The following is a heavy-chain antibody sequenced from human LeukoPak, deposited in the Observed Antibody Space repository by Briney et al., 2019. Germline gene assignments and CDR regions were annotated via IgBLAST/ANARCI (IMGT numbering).Heavy chain of an antibody. V-gene: IGHV4-30-4*01. J-gene: IGHJ6*02. CDR3: ARVRSVSYGYYYYGMDV. CDR1: GGSISSGDYY. CDR2: IYYSGST. D-gene: IGHD5-18*01. Sequence: SETLSLTCTVSGGSISSGDYYWSWIRQPPGKGLEWIGYIYYSGSTNYNPSLKSRVTISVDTSKNQFSLKLSSVTAADTAVYYCARVRSVSYGYYYYGMDVWGQGTTVTVSS.